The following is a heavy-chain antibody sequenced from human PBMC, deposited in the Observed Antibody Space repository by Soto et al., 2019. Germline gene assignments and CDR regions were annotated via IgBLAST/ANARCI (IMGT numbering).Heavy chain of an antibody. CDR1: GFTFSSYS. CDR2: ISSSSSTI. CDR3: ARDLGHGNAFDI. J-gene: IGHJ3*02. V-gene: IGHV3-48*01. Sequence: GGSLRLSCAASGFTFSSYSMNWVRQAPGKGLEWVSYISSSSSTIYYADSVKGRFTISRDNAKKSLYLQMNSLRAEDTAVYYCARDLGHGNAFDIWGQGTMVTVSS.